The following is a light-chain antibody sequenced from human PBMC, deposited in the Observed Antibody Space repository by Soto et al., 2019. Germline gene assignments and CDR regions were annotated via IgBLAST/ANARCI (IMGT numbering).Light chain of an antibody. CDR2: GAS. J-gene: IGKJ5*01. CDR3: QQYKNWPPLT. CDR1: QTVSSTY. V-gene: IGKV3D-15*01. Sequence: EIVLTQSPGTLSLSPGERATLSCRSIQTVSSTYLAWCQQKPGQAPRLLIYGASTRATGIPDRFSGSGSGIEFTLTISSLQSEDFAVYCCQQYKNWPPLTIGQGTRLEIK.